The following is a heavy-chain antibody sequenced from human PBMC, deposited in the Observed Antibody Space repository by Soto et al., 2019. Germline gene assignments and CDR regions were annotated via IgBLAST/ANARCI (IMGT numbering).Heavy chain of an antibody. CDR1: GFTFSSYW. J-gene: IGHJ4*02. D-gene: IGHD6-19*01. Sequence: GGSLRLSCAASGFTFSSYWMHWVRQAPGKGLVWVSRINSDGSSTSYADSVKGRFTISRDNAKNTLYLQMNSLRAEDTAVYYCARVDLIAVAGPAPDFSGQGTLVTVS. CDR2: INSDGSST. V-gene: IGHV3-74*01. CDR3: ARVDLIAVAGPAPDF.